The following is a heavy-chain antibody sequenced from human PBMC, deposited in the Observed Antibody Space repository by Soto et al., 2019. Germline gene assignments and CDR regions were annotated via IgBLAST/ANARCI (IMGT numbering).Heavy chain of an antibody. CDR3: AAGTGRTDLDY. V-gene: IGHV3-15*01. CDR2: LMSKTDGGTT. J-gene: IGHJ4*02. D-gene: IGHD2-2*01. CDR1: GFDFSKAW. Sequence: EVQLVESGGGLVKPGGSLRLSCAASGFDFSKAWMSWVRQAPGKGVEWVGRLMSKTDGGTTVYAAPVKGRFTISRDDSKNTLYLQMSSLNTEDTAVYYCAAGTGRTDLDYWGQGTLVTVSS.